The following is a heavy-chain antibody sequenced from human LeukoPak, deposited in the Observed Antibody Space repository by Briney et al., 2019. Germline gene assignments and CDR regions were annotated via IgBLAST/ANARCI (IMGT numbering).Heavy chain of an antibody. V-gene: IGHV3-33*08. CDR1: GFTVSSSF. CDR3: ASRYDFWSGYPDY. Sequence: GGSLRLSCAASGFTVSSSFMSWVRQAPGKGLEWVAVIGYDGSNKICADSVKGRFTISRDNAKNSLYLQMNSLRAEDTAVYYCASRYDFWSGYPDYWGQGTLVTVSA. CDR2: IGYDGSNK. D-gene: IGHD3-3*01. J-gene: IGHJ4*02.